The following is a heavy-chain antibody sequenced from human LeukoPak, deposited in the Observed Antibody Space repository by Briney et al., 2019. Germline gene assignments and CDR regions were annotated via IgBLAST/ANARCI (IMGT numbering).Heavy chain of an antibody. Sequence: SETLSLTCTVSGGSISSYYWSWIRQPPGKGLEWIGYIYYSGSTNYNPSLKSRVTISVDTSKNQFSLKLSSVTAADTAVYYCARGPAATTVTTDWGQGTLVTVSS. CDR1: GGSISSYY. V-gene: IGHV4-59*12. D-gene: IGHD4-17*01. CDR3: ARGPAATTVTTD. CDR2: IYYSGST. J-gene: IGHJ4*02.